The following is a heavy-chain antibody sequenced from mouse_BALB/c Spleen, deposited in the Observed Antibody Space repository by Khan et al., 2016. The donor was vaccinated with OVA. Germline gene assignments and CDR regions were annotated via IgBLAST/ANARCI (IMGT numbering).Heavy chain of an antibody. CDR3: ARGGGHYRIAY. CDR2: ISTYYGDT. V-gene: IGHV1S137*01. CDR1: GYTFTGID. D-gene: IGHD2-1*01. J-gene: IGHJ3*01. Sequence: QVQLQQSGAELVRPGVSVKISCKGSGYTFTGIDMHWVKQSLAKNLEWIGVISTYYGDTHYNQNFKGKATMTVDKSYSTAYLELASMTSEDTAIYYCARGGGHYRIAYWSQGTLVTVSA.